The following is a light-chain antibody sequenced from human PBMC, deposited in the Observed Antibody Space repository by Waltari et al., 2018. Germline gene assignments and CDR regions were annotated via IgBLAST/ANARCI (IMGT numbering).Light chain of an antibody. CDR2: GKN. CDR3: NSRDSSGNVWV. J-gene: IGLJ3*02. Sequence: SSELTQDPAVSVALGQTVRITCQGDSRRRFYASWYQQKPGQAPVVVIYGKNDRPSGIPDRFSGSNSGDTASLTITGAQAEDEADYYCNSRDSSGNVWVFGGGTKLTVL. V-gene: IGLV3-19*01. CDR1: SRRRFY.